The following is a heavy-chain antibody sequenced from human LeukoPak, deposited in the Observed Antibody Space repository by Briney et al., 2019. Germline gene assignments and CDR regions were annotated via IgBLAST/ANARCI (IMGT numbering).Heavy chain of an antibody. CDR1: GFTFSSFA. D-gene: IGHD6-19*01. CDR2: ISGSGAST. CDR3: AKSHSVAVAGTYSTYYFDS. J-gene: IGHJ4*02. Sequence: GGSLRLSCAASGFTFSSFAMSWVRQAPGRGLEWVSSISGSGASTYYADSVKGRFTIPRDNSRNTLYLQMSGLRAEDTAVYYCAKSHSVAVAGTYSTYYFDSWGQGTLVTVSS. V-gene: IGHV3-23*01.